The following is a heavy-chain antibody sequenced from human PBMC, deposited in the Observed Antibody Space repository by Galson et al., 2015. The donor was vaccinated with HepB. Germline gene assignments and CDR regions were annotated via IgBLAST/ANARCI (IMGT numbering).Heavy chain of an antibody. CDR3: ARAFTPNYYYYYMDV. CDR2: ISSSGKTI. Sequence: SLRLSCAASGFTFSDYYMSWIRQAPGKGLEWVSYISSSGKTIYYADSVKGRFTISRDNAKNSLYLQMNSLRAEDTAVYYCARAFTPNYYYYYMDVWGKGTTVTVSS. D-gene: IGHD2/OR15-2a*01. V-gene: IGHV3-11*01. J-gene: IGHJ6*03. CDR1: GFTFSDYY.